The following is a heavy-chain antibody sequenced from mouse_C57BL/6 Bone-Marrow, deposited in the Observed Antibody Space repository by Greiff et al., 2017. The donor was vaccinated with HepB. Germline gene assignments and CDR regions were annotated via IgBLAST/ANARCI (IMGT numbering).Heavy chain of an antibody. CDR1: GYTFTSYW. CDR2: IHPNSGST. J-gene: IGHJ1*03. D-gene: IGHD1-1*01. Sequence: VQLQQPGAELVKPGASVKLSCKASGYTFTSYWMHWVKQRPGQGLEWIGMIHPNSGSTNYNEKFKSKATLTVDKSSSTAYMQLSSLTSEDSAVYYCARVTTVVVYWYFDVWGTGTTVTVSS. V-gene: IGHV1-64*01. CDR3: ARVTTVVVYWYFDV.